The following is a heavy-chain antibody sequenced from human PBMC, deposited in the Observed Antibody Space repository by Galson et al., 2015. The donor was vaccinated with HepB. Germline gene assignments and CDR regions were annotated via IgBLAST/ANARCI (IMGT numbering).Heavy chain of an antibody. J-gene: IGHJ6*02. Sequence: SLRLSCAASGFTFSSYGMHWVRQAPGKGLEWVSSISSSGSYIYYADSVKGRFTVSRDNAKNSLYLQMHSLRAEDTAVYYCARDIYYYGLDVWGQGTTVTVSS. CDR3: ARDIYYYGLDV. V-gene: IGHV3-21*01. CDR1: GFTFSSYG. CDR2: ISSSGSYI.